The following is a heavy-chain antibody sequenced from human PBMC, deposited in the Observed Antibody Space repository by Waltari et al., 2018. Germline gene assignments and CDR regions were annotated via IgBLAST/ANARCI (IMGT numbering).Heavy chain of an antibody. D-gene: IGHD5-12*01. J-gene: IGHJ3*01. Sequence: GGIRQHPGQCLRWIGTISYSGATYSSPSLKSRVTISRDTSENQLSLKLGSVTAADTAVYYCATYIGASRGTAAFDVWGQGTTVTVSS. CDR3: ATYIGASRGTAAFDV. CDR2: ISYSGAT. V-gene: IGHV4-39*01.